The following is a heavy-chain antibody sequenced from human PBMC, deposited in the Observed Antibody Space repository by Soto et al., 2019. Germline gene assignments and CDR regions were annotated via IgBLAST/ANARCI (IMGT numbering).Heavy chain of an antibody. D-gene: IGHD3-10*01. Sequence: ASVKVSCKASGGTFSSYAISWVRQAPGQGLEWMGGIIPIFGTANYAQKFQGRVTITADESTSTAYMELSSLRSEDTAVYYCASRWFGAYDFYYDGMDVWGQGTTVTVSS. CDR1: GGTFSSYA. J-gene: IGHJ6*02. CDR2: IIPIFGTA. V-gene: IGHV1-69*13. CDR3: ASRWFGAYDFYYDGMDV.